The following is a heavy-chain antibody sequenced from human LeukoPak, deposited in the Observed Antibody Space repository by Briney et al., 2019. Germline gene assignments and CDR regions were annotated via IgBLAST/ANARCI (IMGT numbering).Heavy chain of an antibody. Sequence: PSETLSLTCTVPGGSISSSSYYWGWIRQPPGKGLEWIGSIYYSGSTYYNPSLKSRVTISVDTSKNQFSLKLSSVTAADTAVYYCARLPVPLTADYYYYGMDVWGQGTTVTVSS. CDR3: ARLPVPLTADYYYYGMDV. CDR2: IYYSGST. CDR1: GGSISSSSYY. V-gene: IGHV4-39*01. J-gene: IGHJ6*02. D-gene: IGHD7-27*01.